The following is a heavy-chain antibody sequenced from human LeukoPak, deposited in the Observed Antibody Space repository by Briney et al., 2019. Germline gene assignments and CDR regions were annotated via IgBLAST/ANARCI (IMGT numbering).Heavy chain of an antibody. CDR2: IDEDGDAK. J-gene: IGHJ4*02. V-gene: IGHV3-7*01. D-gene: IGHD5-12*01. Sequence: GGSLRLSCAASGFTFSNHWMAWVRQTPGRGPEWVANIDEDGDAKSYAESVKGRFSVSRDNGRTSLYLQMNSLRAEDTAIYYCARHVPRGRSDFDCWGQGVLVTVS. CDR1: GFTFSNHW. CDR3: ARHVPRGRSDFDC.